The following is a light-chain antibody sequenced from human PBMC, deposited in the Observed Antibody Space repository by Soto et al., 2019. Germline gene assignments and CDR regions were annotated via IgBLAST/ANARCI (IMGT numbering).Light chain of an antibody. J-gene: IGKJ1*01. CDR1: QTVRNNY. Sequence: EFMLTQSQGTLSLSPGARATLSCRASQTVRNNYLAWYQQKPGQAPRLLIYGASTRATGIPARFSGSGSGTDFTLTISCLQSEDFATYYCQQYYSYPPTFGQGTKVDIK. CDR3: QQYYSYPPT. V-gene: IGKV3-20*01. CDR2: GAS.